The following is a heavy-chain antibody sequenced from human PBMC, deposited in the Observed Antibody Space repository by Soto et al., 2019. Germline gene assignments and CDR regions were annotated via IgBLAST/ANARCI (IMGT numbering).Heavy chain of an antibody. Sequence: GGSLRLSCTASGFMFSSYTMNWVRQAPGKGLEWVSSVSFRGDIYYADSLEGRFTISRDDAKNSLYLQMNSLRAEDTAVYYCAKGGRRYYDSSGYDYWGQGTLVPVSS. CDR1: GFMFSSYT. CDR2: VSFRGDI. J-gene: IGHJ4*02. V-gene: IGHV3-21*01. D-gene: IGHD3-22*01. CDR3: AKGGRRYYDSSGYDY.